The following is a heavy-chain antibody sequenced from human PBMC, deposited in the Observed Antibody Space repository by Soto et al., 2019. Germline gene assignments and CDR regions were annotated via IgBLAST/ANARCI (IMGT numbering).Heavy chain of an antibody. J-gene: IGHJ6*02. CDR2: IYTSGST. Sequence: SETLSLTCTVSGGSISSYYWSWIRQPAGKGLEWIGRIYTSGSTNYNPSLKSRVTMSVDTSKNQFSLKLSSVTAADTAVYYCARDQALSLSGYAVPYGMDVWGQGTTVTVSS. D-gene: IGHD5-12*01. CDR1: GGSISSYY. V-gene: IGHV4-4*07. CDR3: ARDQALSLSGYAVPYGMDV.